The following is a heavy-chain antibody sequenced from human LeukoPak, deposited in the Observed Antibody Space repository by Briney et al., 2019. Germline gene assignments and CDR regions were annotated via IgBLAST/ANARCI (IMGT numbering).Heavy chain of an antibody. CDR2: ISRSSAYI. Sequence: GGSLRLSCAASGFTLSSYSMNWVRQAPGKGLEWVSSISRSSAYIYYADSVKGRFTISRDNAKNSLYLQMNSLRAEDTAVYYCAGGHIVATISDAFDIWGQGTMVTVSS. V-gene: IGHV3-21*01. CDR1: GFTLSSYS. CDR3: AGGHIVATISDAFDI. J-gene: IGHJ3*02. D-gene: IGHD5-12*01.